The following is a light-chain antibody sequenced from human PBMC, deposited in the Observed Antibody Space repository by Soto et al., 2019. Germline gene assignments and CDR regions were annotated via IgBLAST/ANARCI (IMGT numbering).Light chain of an antibody. Sequence: DIQMTQSPSSVSASVGDRLTITGRASRDISNALAWCQQTPGKDPKRLLRGASSLHRGVPSRFSGGGAGTEFTLTISSLQPEDFATYYCQQTSAFPRTFGQGTKVDIK. CDR1: RDISNA. CDR2: GAS. CDR3: QQTSAFPRT. J-gene: IGKJ2*01. V-gene: IGKV1-12*01.